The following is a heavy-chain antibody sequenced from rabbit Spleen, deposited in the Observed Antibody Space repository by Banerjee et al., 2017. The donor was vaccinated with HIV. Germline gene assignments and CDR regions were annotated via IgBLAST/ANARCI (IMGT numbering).Heavy chain of an antibody. CDR1: GFSFNNIYW. Sequence: QQQLEESGGGLVKPGGTLTLTCTASGFSFNNIYWICWVRQAPGKGLEWITCIDTGDGDTYYANWAKGRFTISKTSSTTVTLQMTSLTAADTATYFCARDTGTSFSSYGMDLWGPGTLVTVS. J-gene: IGHJ6*01. CDR2: IDTGDGDT. V-gene: IGHV1S45*01. D-gene: IGHD7-1*01. CDR3: ARDTGTSFSSYGMDL.